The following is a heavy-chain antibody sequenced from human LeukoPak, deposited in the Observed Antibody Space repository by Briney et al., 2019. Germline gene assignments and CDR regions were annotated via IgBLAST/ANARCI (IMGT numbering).Heavy chain of an antibody. J-gene: IGHJ1*01. CDR3: AKDPYYGNNFPEYFQH. D-gene: IGHD4-23*01. Sequence: TGGSLRLSCAASGFTFSDHYISWIRQAPGKGLEWVSYISSSGSSTKYADSVKGRFTISRDNSRNTLYLQMKSLRAEDTAVYYCAKDPYYGNNFPEYFQHWGQGTLVTVSS. V-gene: IGHV3-11*05. CDR2: ISSSGSST. CDR1: GFTFSDHY.